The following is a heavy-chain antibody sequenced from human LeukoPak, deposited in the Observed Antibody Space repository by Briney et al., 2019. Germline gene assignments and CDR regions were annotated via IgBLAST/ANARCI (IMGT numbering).Heavy chain of an antibody. CDR3: ARGYSSGWYLGY. D-gene: IGHD6-19*01. V-gene: IGHV4-34*01. J-gene: IGHJ4*02. CDR2: INHSGST. CDR1: GGSISSYY. Sequence: PSETLSLTCTVSGGSISSYYWSWIRQPPGKGLEWIGEINHSGSTNYNPSLKSRVTISVDTSKNQFSLKLSSVTAADTAVYYCARGYSSGWYLGYWGQGTLVTVSS.